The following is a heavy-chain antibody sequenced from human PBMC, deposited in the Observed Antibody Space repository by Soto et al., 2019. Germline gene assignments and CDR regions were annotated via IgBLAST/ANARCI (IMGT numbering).Heavy chain of an antibody. Sequence: ASVKVSCKASGYTFTNYGVSWVRQAPGQGLEWMGWIGGYKGNTNYAQKLQGRVTMTTDTSTSTAYMELRSLRSDDTAVFYCAREMVRGVGSDYWGQGTLVTVSS. CDR2: IGGYKGNT. CDR1: GYTFTNYG. V-gene: IGHV1-18*01. CDR3: AREMVRGVGSDY. D-gene: IGHD3-10*01. J-gene: IGHJ4*02.